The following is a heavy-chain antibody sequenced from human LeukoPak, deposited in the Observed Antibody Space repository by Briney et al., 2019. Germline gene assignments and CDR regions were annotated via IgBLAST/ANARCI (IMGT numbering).Heavy chain of an antibody. V-gene: IGHV3-48*03. Sequence: GGSLRLSCAASGLTFSSYEMNWVRQAPGKGLEWVSNISSSGDSTMYNADSVKGRFTISRDNAKNSLYLEMNSLRAEDTAVYYCARATGYNVAYFDSWGQGTLVTVSS. CDR1: GLTFSSYE. CDR3: ARATGYNVAYFDS. D-gene: IGHD5-24*01. J-gene: IGHJ4*02. CDR2: ISSSGDSTM.